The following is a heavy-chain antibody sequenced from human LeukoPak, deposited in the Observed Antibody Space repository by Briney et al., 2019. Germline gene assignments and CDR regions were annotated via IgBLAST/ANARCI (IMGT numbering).Heavy chain of an antibody. V-gene: IGHV3-30-3*01. Sequence: GRSLRLSCAASGLTFSSYAMHWVRQAPGKGLEWVAVISYDGNNKYYADSVKGRFTISRDNSKNTLYLQMNSLRAEDTAVYYCARVLWREYDYVWGSLDYWGQGTLVTVSS. D-gene: IGHD3-16*01. CDR1: GLTFSSYA. CDR3: ARVLWREYDYVWGSLDY. CDR2: ISYDGNNK. J-gene: IGHJ4*02.